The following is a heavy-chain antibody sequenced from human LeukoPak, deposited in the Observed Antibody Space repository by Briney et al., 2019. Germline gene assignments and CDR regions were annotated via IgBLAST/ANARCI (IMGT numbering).Heavy chain of an antibody. D-gene: IGHD3-3*01. Sequence: GGSLRLSCVVSGFTFSSYWMNWVRQAPGKGLEWVANIHEDGGDKYYVDSVKGRYTISRDNAKNSLYLQMNSLRAEDTAIYYCARTLRLKTPRAFDIWGQGTIVTVSS. J-gene: IGHJ3*02. CDR1: GFTFSSYW. CDR2: IHEDGGDK. V-gene: IGHV3-7*05. CDR3: ARTLRLKTPRAFDI.